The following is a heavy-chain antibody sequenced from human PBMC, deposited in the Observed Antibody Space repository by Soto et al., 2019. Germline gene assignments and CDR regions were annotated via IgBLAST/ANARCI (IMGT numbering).Heavy chain of an antibody. CDR2: ISSSGLTT. CDR1: GINFRMYE. CDR3: ARNGTGRDS. Sequence: PDRSLRLSCQASGINFRMYEMHWVSTAPGKGLAWVSYISSSGLTTYYADFAEGRFPISRDNATDSLYLHLYRLRVGDTAVYSCARNGTGRDSWARGTQVTVSS. D-gene: IGHD3-10*01. V-gene: IGHV3-48*03. J-gene: IGHJ2*01.